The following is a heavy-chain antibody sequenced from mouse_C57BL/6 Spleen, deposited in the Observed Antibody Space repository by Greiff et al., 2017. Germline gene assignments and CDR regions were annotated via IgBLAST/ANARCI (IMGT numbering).Heavy chain of an antibody. D-gene: IGHD2-12*01. J-gene: IGHJ2*01. CDR1: GYTFTSYW. CDR2: IDPSASYT. Sequence: QVQLQQPGAELVMPGASVKLSCKASGYTFTSYWMHWVKPRPGQGLEWIGEIDPSASYTNYNQKFKGKSTLTVDKSSSTAYMQLSSLTSDDSAVYYCALLLPLDYGGKGTTRTVSS. V-gene: IGHV1-69*01. CDR3: ALLLPLDY.